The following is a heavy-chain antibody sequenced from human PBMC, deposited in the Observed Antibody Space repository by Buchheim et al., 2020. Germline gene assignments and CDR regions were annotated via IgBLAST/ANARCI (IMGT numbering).Heavy chain of an antibody. Sequence: QVQLVESGGGVVQPGRSLRLSCAASGFTFSSYAMHWVRQAPGKGLEWVAVISYDGSNKYYADSVKGRFTISRANSKNTLYLQMNRLRAEDTAVYYCARDYYDSSGYYYSYYFDYWGQGT. V-gene: IGHV3-30-3*01. CDR3: ARDYYDSSGYYYSYYFDY. CDR1: GFTFSSYA. J-gene: IGHJ4*02. D-gene: IGHD3-22*01. CDR2: ISYDGSNK.